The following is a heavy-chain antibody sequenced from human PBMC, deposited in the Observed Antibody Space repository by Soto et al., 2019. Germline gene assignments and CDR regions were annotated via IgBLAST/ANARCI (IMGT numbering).Heavy chain of an antibody. CDR2: INHSGST. CDR1: GGSFSGYY. D-gene: IGHD3-10*01. CDR3: AKIMAMVRGVKGWFDP. Sequence: SETLSLTCAVYGGSFSGYYWSWIRQPPGKGLEWIGEINHSGSTNYNPSLKSRVTISVDTSKNQFSLKLSSVTAADTAVYYCAKIMAMVRGVKGWFDPWGQGTLVTVSS. J-gene: IGHJ5*02. V-gene: IGHV4-34*01.